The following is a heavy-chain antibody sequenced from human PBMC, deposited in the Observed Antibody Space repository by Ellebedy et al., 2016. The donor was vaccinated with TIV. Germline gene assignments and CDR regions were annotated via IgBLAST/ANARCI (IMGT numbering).Heavy chain of an antibody. CDR3: ARNGWLQFGAFDI. CDR2: IKEDGSFK. Sequence: GESLKISCAASGFTFSSYWMYWVRQAPGKGLEWVASIKEDGSFKQYVDSVRGRFTISRDNAKNSVYLQMNSLRAEDTAVYYCARNGWLQFGAFDIWGQGTTVTVSS. D-gene: IGHD5-24*01. CDR1: GFTFSSYW. J-gene: IGHJ3*02. V-gene: IGHV3-7*01.